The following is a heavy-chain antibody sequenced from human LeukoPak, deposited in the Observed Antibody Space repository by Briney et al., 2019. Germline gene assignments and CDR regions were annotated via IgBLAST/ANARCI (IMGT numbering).Heavy chain of an antibody. J-gene: IGHJ4*02. D-gene: IGHD5-18*01. Sequence: GGSLRLSCAASGFTFSDHYMTWIRQAPGKGLEWVSYISNSGSTIYYADSMRGRFTVSRDNAKSSLFLQMNSLRVEDTAVYYCARVASGYIYGLPLKFFFDDWGQGTLVTVTS. V-gene: IGHV3-11*01. CDR3: ARVASGYIYGLPLKFFFDD. CDR2: ISNSGSTI. CDR1: GFTFSDHY.